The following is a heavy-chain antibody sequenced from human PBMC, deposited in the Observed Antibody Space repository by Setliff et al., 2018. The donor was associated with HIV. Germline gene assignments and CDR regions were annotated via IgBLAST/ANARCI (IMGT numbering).Heavy chain of an antibody. V-gene: IGHV3-15*01. J-gene: IGHJ4*02. D-gene: IGHD3-22*01. CDR3: ARAYNVYDYRSDSSGYDY. Sequence: PGGSLRLSCAASGFTFTSAWMTWVRQAPGKGLEWVGHIKSEFNGGTTDYAAPVKGRFTISRDDSRNTVYLQMNSLKAEDTAVYYCARAYNVYDYRSDSSGYDYWGQGTLVTVSS. CDR1: GFTFTSAW. CDR2: IKSEFNGGTT.